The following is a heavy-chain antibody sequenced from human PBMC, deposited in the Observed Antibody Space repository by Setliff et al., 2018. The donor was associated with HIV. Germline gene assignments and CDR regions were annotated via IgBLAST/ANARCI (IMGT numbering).Heavy chain of an antibody. CDR3: ARDYYDSSGYYQGAFDI. V-gene: IGHV1-69*10. J-gene: IGHJ3*02. Sequence: GASVKVSCKASGGTFTSYVISWVRQAPGQGLEWTGGIIPILGIASYSQKLQGRVTMTTDTSTSTAYMELRSLRSDDTAVYYCARDYYDSSGYYQGAFDIWGQGTMVTVSS. D-gene: IGHD3-22*01. CDR1: GGTFTSYV. CDR2: IIPILGIA.